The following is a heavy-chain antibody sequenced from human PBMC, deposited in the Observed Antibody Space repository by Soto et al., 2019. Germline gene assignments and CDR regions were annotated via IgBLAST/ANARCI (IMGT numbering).Heavy chain of an antibody. Sequence: EVQLVESGGGLVKPGGSLRLSCAASGSTFISFTMTWSRQAPGKGWEWVSSISSSSSYIYYADSVKGRFTISRDNAKNSLYLQMNSLRAEDTAVYYCARDVYSSSRYFDYWGQGTLVTVSS. D-gene: IGHD6-6*01. CDR3: ARDVYSSSRYFDY. V-gene: IGHV3-21*01. CDR1: GSTFISFT. CDR2: ISSSSSYI. J-gene: IGHJ4*02.